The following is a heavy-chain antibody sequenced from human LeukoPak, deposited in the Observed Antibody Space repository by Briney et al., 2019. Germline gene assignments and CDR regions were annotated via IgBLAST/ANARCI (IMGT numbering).Heavy chain of an antibody. CDR2: ISSSSSYI. J-gene: IGHJ4*02. CDR1: GFTVSSYS. CDR3: ARDGYYYDSSGYYYTYYFDY. V-gene: IGHV3-21*01. D-gene: IGHD3-22*01. Sequence: PGGSLRLSCAASGFTVSSYSMNWVRQAPGKGLEWVSSISSSSSYIYYADSVKGRFTISRDNAKNSLYLQMNSLRAEDTAVYYCARDGYYYDSSGYYYTYYFDYWGQGTLVTVSS.